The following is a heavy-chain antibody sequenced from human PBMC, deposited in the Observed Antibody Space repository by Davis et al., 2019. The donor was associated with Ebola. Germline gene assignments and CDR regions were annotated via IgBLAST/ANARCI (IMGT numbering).Heavy chain of an antibody. CDR3: VANSSSSPWFDP. Sequence: PSETLSLTCAVSGDSISTGGYSWSWIRQPPGKGLEWIGYIYHSGSTYYNPSLKSRIAISLDRSKNQFSLKLNSVTAADTAVYYCVANSSSSPWFDPWGQGTQVTVSS. J-gene: IGHJ5*02. CDR2: IYHSGST. CDR1: GDSISTGGYS. D-gene: IGHD6-6*01. V-gene: IGHV4-30-2*01.